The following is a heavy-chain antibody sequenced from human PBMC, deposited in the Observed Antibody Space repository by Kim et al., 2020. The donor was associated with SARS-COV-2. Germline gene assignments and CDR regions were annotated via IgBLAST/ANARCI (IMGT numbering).Heavy chain of an antibody. CDR2: INSDGSST. J-gene: IGHJ5*02. CDR3: ARDGVLLWFGGGYNWFDP. D-gene: IGHD3-10*01. V-gene: IGHV3-74*01. Sequence: GGSLRLSCAASGFTFSSYWMHWVRQAPGKGLVWVSRINSDGSSTSYADSVKGRFTISRDNAKNTLYLQMNSLRAEDTAVYYCARDGVLLWFGGGYNWFDPWGQGTLVTVSS. CDR1: GFTFSSYW.